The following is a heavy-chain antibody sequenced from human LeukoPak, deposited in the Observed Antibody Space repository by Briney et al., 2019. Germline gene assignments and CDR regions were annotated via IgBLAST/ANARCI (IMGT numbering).Heavy chain of an antibody. CDR3: AKNFGSWHQGAFDI. CDR2: INTRADET. D-gene: IGHD6-13*01. CDR1: GFSFSNYG. V-gene: IGHV3-23*01. J-gene: IGHJ3*02. Sequence: QPGGSLTLSCAASGFSFSNYGMSWFRQAPGKGLEWVSTINTRADETHYADSVRGRFTIFRDNCKNTLYLQMNSLRAEDTAVYYCAKNFGSWHQGAFDIWGQGTMVTVSS.